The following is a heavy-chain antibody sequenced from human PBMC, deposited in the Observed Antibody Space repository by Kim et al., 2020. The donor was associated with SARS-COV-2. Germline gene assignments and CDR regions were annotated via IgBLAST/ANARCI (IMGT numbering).Heavy chain of an antibody. CDR2: INPSGGST. CDR3: ARSFSPVCGGDCYSRAGGQT. Sequence: ASVKVSCKASGYTFTSYYMHWVRQAPGQGLEWMGIINPSGGSTSYAQKFQGRVTMTRDTSTSTVYMELSSLRSEDTAVYYCARSFSPVCGGDCYSRAGGQTWGQGTLVTVSS. V-gene: IGHV1-46*01. J-gene: IGHJ5*02. D-gene: IGHD2-21*02. CDR1: GYTFTSYY.